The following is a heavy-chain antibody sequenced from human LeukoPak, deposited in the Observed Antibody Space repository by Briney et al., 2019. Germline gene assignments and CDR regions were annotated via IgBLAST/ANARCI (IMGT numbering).Heavy chain of an antibody. CDR2: VSAYSGNT. J-gene: IGHJ5*02. Sequence: ASVKVSCKASGYTFTNYAVSWLRQAPGQTLESMGWVSAYSGNTNYAQNFHDRLTMTTDTSTSTAYMELRSLTSEDTAVYYCAREGRLMSDTTVHPWGQGTLVTVSP. CDR1: GYTFTNYA. CDR3: AREGRLMSDTTVHP. V-gene: IGHV1-18*01. D-gene: IGHD2/OR15-2a*01.